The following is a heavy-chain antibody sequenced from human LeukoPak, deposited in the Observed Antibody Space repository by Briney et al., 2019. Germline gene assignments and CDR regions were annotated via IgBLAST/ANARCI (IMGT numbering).Heavy chain of an antibody. D-gene: IGHD6-19*01. CDR3: ARESRSSGWYDYYYYGMDV. Sequence: SQTLSLTCAVSGGSISSGGYSWSWIRQPPGKGLEWIGYIYHSGSTYYNPSLKSRVTISVDTSKNQFSLKLSSVTAADTAVYYCARESRSSGWYDYYYYGMDVWGQGTTVTVSS. CDR1: GGSISSGGYS. V-gene: IGHV4-30-2*01. CDR2: IYHSGST. J-gene: IGHJ6*02.